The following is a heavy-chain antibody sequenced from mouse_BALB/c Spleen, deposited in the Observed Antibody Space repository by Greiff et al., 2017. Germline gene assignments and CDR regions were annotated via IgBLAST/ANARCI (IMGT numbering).Heavy chain of an antibody. V-gene: IGHV5-6-3*01. CDR2: INSNGGST. CDR1: GFTFSSYG. J-gene: IGHJ4*01. D-gene: IGHD2-14*01. Sequence: EVQLVESGGGLVQPGGSLKLYCAASGFTFSSYGMSWVRQTPDKRLELVATINSNGGSTYYPDSVKGRFTISRDNAKNTLYLQMSSLKSEDTAMYYCARDVYYRYEEGYAMDYWGQGTSVTVSS. CDR3: ARDVYYRYEEGYAMDY.